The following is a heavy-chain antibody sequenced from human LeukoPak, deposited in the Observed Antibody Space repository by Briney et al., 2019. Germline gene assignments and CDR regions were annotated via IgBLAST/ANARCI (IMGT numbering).Heavy chain of an antibody. Sequence: GGSLRLSCAASGFTFSSYEMNWVRQAPGKGLEWVSHISSSGSTMYYADSVKGRFTISRDNAKNSLPLQMNSLRAEDTAVYYCARVRSGSYYVFDSWGQGTLVTVSS. J-gene: IGHJ4*02. V-gene: IGHV3-48*03. CDR3: ARVRSGSYYVFDS. D-gene: IGHD1-26*01. CDR1: GFTFSSYE. CDR2: ISSSGSTM.